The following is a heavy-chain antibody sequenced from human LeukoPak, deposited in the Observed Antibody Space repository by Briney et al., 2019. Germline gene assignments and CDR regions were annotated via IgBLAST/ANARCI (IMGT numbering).Heavy chain of an antibody. V-gene: IGHV1-8*01. CDR3: AREKKYSGYDRLFDY. CDR2: MNPNSGNT. D-gene: IGHD5-12*01. CDR1: GYTFTSYD. J-gene: IGHJ4*02. Sequence: GASVKVSCKASGYTFTSYDINWVRQATEQGLEWMGWMNPNSGNTGYAQKFQGRVTMTRNTSISTAYMELSSLRSEDTAVYYCAREKKYSGYDRLFDYWGQGTLVTVSS.